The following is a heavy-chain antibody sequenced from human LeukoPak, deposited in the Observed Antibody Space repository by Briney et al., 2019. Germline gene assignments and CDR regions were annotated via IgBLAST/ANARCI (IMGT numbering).Heavy chain of an antibody. J-gene: IGHJ4*02. CDR3: ARANDLYSSSTTSLFDY. D-gene: IGHD2-2*01. CDR1: GYTFTGYY. CDR2: MNPNSGGT. V-gene: IGHV1-2*02. Sequence: ASVKVSCKASGYTFTGYYMHWVRQAPGQGLEWMAWMNPNSGGTNYAQNFHDRITMTGDTSINTAYMELRRLRSDDTAVYYCARANDLYSSSTTSLFDYWGQGTLVTVSS.